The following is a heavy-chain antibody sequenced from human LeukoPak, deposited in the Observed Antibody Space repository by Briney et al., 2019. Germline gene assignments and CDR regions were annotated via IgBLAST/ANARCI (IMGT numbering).Heavy chain of an antibody. Sequence: SVKVSCKASGGTFSSYAISRLRQAPGQGLEWMGGIIPIFGTGKYAQKFQGRVTITTDESTSTAYMELSSLRSEDTAAYYCASGSGSYYFDYWGQGNLVTVSS. J-gene: IGHJ4*02. D-gene: IGHD3-10*01. CDR1: GGTFSSYA. CDR2: IIPIFGTG. CDR3: ASGSGSYYFDY. V-gene: IGHV1-69*05.